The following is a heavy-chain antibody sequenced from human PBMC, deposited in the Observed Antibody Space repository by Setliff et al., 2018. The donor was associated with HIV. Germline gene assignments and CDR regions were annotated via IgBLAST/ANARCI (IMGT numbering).Heavy chain of an antibody. D-gene: IGHD2-15*01. CDR2: ISSSSSYI. CDR3: ARIPSGEDAFDI. V-gene: IGHV3-21*04. J-gene: IGHJ3*02. Sequence: PGGSLRLSCAASEFTFSIYTMNWVRQAPGKGLEWVASISSSSSYIYYADSVKGRFTISRDNAKNSLYLQMNSLRAEDTAVYYCARIPSGEDAFDIWGQGTMVTVSS. CDR1: EFTFSIYT.